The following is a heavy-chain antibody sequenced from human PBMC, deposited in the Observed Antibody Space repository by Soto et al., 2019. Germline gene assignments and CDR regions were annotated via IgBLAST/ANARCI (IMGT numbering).Heavy chain of an antibody. J-gene: IGHJ4*02. V-gene: IGHV4-34*01. CDR3: AARINIVRAHEYFDY. CDR2: INHSGST. CDR1: GGSFSGYY. D-gene: IGHD1-26*01. Sequence: SETLSLTCAVYGGSFSGYYWSWIRQPPGKGLEWIGEINHSGSTNYNPSLKSRVTISVDTSKNQFSLKLSSVTAADTAVYYCAARINIVRAHEYFDYWGQGTLVTVSS.